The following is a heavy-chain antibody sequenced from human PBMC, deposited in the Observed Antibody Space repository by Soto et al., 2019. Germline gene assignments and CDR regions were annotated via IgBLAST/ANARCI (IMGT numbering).Heavy chain of an antibody. D-gene: IGHD3-10*01. CDR1: GFSFSDYY. CDR3: ARDRGP. CDR2: ISGSGSYT. J-gene: IGHJ5*02. Sequence: QMQLVESGGGLVKPGESLRLSCAASGFSFSDYYMSWVRQTPGKGLEWLSYISGSGSYTNYADSVKGRFTISRDNAKNLLYLQMNSLGVEDTAVYYCARDRGPWCQGTLVTVSS. V-gene: IGHV3-11*06.